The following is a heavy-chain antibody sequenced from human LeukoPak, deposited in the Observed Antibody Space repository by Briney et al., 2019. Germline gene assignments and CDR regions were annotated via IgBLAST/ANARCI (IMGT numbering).Heavy chain of an antibody. J-gene: IGHJ4*02. CDR2: INPSGGST. Sequence: ASVKVSCKASGYTFTSYYMHWVRQAPGQGLEWMGIINPSGGSTSYAQKFQGRVTMTRDMSTSTVYMELSSLRSEDTAVYYCARTPRNGYIEGYWGQGTLVTVSS. CDR1: GYTFTSYY. CDR3: ARTPRNGYIEGY. D-gene: IGHD5-24*01. V-gene: IGHV1-46*01.